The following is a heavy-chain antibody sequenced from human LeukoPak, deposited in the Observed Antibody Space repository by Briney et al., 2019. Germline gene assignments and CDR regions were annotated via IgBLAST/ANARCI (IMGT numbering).Heavy chain of an antibody. CDR1: GGSISSYY. CDR3: ARDPRAHAFDI. Sequence: SETLSLTCTVSGGSISSYYWSWIRQPPGKGLEWIGYIYYSGSTNYNPSLKSRVTISVDTSKNQFSLKLSSVTAADMAVYYCARDPRAHAFDIWGQGTMVTVSS. CDR2: IYYSGST. V-gene: IGHV4-59*01. J-gene: IGHJ3*02.